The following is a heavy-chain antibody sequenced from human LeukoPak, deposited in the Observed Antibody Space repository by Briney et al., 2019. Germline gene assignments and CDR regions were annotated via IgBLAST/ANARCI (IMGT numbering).Heavy chain of an antibody. D-gene: IGHD2-21*02. CDR2: ISSSSSYI. V-gene: IGHV3-21*01. Sequence: GGSLRLSCAASGFTFSSYSMNWVRQAPGKGLEWVSSISSSSSYIYYADSVKGRFTISRDNAKNSLYLQMNSLRAEDTAVYYCARGASRRIFCGGDCYPAYFDYWGQGTLVTVSS. CDR1: GFTFSSYS. J-gene: IGHJ4*02. CDR3: ARGASRRIFCGGDCYPAYFDY.